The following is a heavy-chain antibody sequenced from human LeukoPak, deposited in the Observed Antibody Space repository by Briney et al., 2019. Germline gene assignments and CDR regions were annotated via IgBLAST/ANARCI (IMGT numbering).Heavy chain of an antibody. CDR2: ISAYNGNT. Sequence: GASVKVFCKASGYTFTSYGISWVRQSPGQGLEWMGWISAYNGNTNYAQKLQGRVTMTTDTSTSTAYMELRSLRSDDTAVYCCARRSYGYGWVDVWGQGTTVTVSS. J-gene: IGHJ6*02. V-gene: IGHV1-18*01. D-gene: IGHD5-18*01. CDR1: GYTFTSYG. CDR3: ARRSYGYGWVDV.